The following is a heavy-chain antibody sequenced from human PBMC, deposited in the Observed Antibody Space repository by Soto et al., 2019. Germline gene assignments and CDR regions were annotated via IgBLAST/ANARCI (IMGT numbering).Heavy chain of an antibody. V-gene: IGHV4-34*01. D-gene: IGHD5-12*01. CDR2: INHSGST. Sequence: QVQLQQWGAGLLKPSETLSLTCAVYGGSFSGYYWSWIRQPPGKGLEWIGEINHSGSTNYNPSLKRRVTISVDTSKNQFSLKLSSVTAADPAVYYCARGRWLRSSFDYWGQGTLGTVSS. J-gene: IGHJ4*02. CDR3: ARGRWLRSSFDY. CDR1: GGSFSGYY.